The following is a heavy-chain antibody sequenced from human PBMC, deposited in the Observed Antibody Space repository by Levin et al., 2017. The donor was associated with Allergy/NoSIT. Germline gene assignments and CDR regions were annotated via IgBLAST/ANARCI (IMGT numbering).Heavy chain of an antibody. CDR1: GSSLSAYG. Sequence: HAGGSLRLSCAASGSSLSAYGMHWVRQAPGKGLEWVAVISYDGNNKYYVGSVRGRFTISRDNSKNTLYLQMNSLRPEDTAVYYCAKDRAENCESCGQTVSYFYFYGMDVWGQGTTVTVSS. V-gene: IGHV3-30*18. J-gene: IGHJ6*02. D-gene: IGHD3-22*01. CDR3: AKDRAENCESCGQTVSYFYFYGMDV. CDR2: ISYDGNNK.